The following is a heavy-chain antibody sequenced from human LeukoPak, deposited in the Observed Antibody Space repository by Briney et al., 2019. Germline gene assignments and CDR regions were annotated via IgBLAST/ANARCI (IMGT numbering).Heavy chain of an antibody. D-gene: IGHD6-19*01. CDR2: ISSSRTT. V-gene: IGHV3-48*04. CDR3: ARVGTSGWTSDY. J-gene: IGHJ4*02. Sequence: GGSLRLSCAASGFTFSSYSINWVRQAPGKGLEWLSYISSSRTTSYADSLKGRFTVSRDNAKNSLDLQMNSLRVEDTAVYYCARVGTSGWTSDYWGQGTLVTVSS. CDR1: GFTFSSYS.